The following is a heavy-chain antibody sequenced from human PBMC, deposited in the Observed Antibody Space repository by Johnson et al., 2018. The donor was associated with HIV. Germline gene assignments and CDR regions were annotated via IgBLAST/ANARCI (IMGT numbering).Heavy chain of an antibody. CDR3: ARASGFDM. J-gene: IGHJ3*02. Sequence: QVQLVESGGGVVQPGRSLRLSCAASGFTFSSYGMHWVRQAPGKGLEWVAVISYDGSNKYYADSVKGRFTISRDNSKNTLYLQMNSLRVDDTAVYYCARASGFDMWGQGTMVTVSS. D-gene: IGHD1-26*01. CDR2: ISYDGSNK. CDR1: GFTFSSYG. V-gene: IGHV3-30*03.